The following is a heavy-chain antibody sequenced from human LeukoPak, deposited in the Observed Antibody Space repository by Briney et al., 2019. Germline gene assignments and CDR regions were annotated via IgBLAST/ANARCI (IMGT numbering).Heavy chain of an antibody. CDR1: GGSVNLYY. V-gene: IGHV4-59*02. J-gene: IGHJ3*02. D-gene: IGHD4-17*01. Sequence: SETLSLTCSVSGGSVNLYYWTWIRQSPRKGLEWIVYMIYSGNVYYNPSLKSRLTITLETSNKQVSLRLSSVAAADMAVSSCARDFARNSGDYGNDGFDIWGQGTMVTVS. CDR2: MIYSGNV. CDR3: ARDFARNSGDYGNDGFDI.